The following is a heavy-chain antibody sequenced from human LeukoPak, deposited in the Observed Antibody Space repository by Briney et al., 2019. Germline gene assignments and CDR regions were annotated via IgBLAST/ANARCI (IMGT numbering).Heavy chain of an antibody. V-gene: IGHV4-34*01. CDR2: INHSGST. CDR3: ARRKRSGCSSTSCLLNWFDP. CDR1: GGSFSGYY. Sequence: KPSETLSLTCAVYGGSFSGYYWSWIRQPLGKGLEWIGEINHSGSTNYNPSLKSRVTISVDTSKNQFSLKLSSVTAADTAVYYCARRKRSGCSSTSCLLNWFDPWGQGTLVTVSS. D-gene: IGHD2-2*01. J-gene: IGHJ5*02.